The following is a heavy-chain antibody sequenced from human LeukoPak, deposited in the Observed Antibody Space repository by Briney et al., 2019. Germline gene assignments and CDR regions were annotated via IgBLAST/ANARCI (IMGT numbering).Heavy chain of an antibody. CDR3: ARDYGTYSSGWYLDY. J-gene: IGHJ4*02. V-gene: IGHV4-59*12. CDR1: GGSISSYY. D-gene: IGHD6-19*01. Sequence: SETLSLTCTVSGGSISSYYWSWIRQPPGKGLEWIGYIYYSGSTNYNPSLKSRVTISVDTSKNQFSLKLSSVTAADTAVYYCARDYGTYSSGWYLDYWGQGTLVTVSS. CDR2: IYYSGST.